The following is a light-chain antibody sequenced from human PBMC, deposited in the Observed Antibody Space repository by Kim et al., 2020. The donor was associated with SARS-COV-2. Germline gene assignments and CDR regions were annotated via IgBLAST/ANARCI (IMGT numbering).Light chain of an antibody. CDR2: DVS. J-gene: IGKJ5*01. Sequence: DILMTQSPSSLSASVGDRVTITCQATQVIKKFLNWYQQRPGKAPQLLIYDVSNLQRGVPSRFSGSGYGTDFTLTISSLQPEDFATYYCQQNDAFPFTFGQGTRLEIK. CDR3: QQNDAFPFT. V-gene: IGKV1-33*01. CDR1: QVIKKF.